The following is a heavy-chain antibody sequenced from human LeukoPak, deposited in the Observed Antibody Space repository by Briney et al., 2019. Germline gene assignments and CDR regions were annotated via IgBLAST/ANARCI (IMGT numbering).Heavy chain of an antibody. CDR2: INHSGST. V-gene: IGHV4-34*01. CDR3: AREAYYGSGSYYKLDSVALYFDY. Sequence: RTSETLSLTCAVYGGSFSGYYWSWIRQPPGKGLEWIGEINHSGSTNYNPSLKSRVTISVDTSKNQFSLKLSSVTAADTAVYYCAREAYYGSGSYYKLDSVALYFDYWGQGTLVTVSS. D-gene: IGHD3-10*01. J-gene: IGHJ4*02. CDR1: GGSFSGYY.